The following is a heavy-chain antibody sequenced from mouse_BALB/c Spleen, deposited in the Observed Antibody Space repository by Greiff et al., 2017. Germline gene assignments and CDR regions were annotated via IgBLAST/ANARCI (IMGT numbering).Heavy chain of an antibody. V-gene: IGHV3-8*02. D-gene: IGHD2-10*02. CDR1: GDSITSGY. Sequence: EVMLVESGPSLVKPSQTLSLTCSVTGDSITSGYWNWIRKFPGNKLEYMGYISYSGSTYYNPSLKSRISITRDTSKNQYYLQLNSVTTEDTATYYCARWGYGKGAWFAYWGQGTLVTVSA. CDR2: ISYSGST. CDR3: ARWGYGKGAWFAY. J-gene: IGHJ3*01.